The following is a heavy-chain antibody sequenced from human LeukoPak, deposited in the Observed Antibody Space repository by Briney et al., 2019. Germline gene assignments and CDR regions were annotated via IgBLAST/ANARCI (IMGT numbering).Heavy chain of an antibody. CDR1: GFTFSIYA. D-gene: IGHD3-22*01. CDR2: ISGSGGST. J-gene: IGHJ4*02. V-gene: IGHV3-23*01. Sequence: GGSRRLSCAASGFTFSIYAMSWVRQAPGKGLEWVSTISGSGGSTYYADSVKGRFTISRDNAKNSLYLQMNSLRAEDTAVYYCARDLRYYYDSSGHLDWGQGTLVTVSS. CDR3: ARDLRYYYDSSGHLD.